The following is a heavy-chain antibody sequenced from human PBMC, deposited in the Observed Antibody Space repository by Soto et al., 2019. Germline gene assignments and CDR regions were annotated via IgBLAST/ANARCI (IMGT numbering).Heavy chain of an antibody. V-gene: IGHV3-33*01. CDR3: ASVQQLCIYYYGMDV. CDR2: IWYDGSNK. J-gene: IGHJ6*02. Sequence: QVQLVESGGGVVQPGRSLRLSCAASGFTFSSYGMHWVRQAPGKGLEWVAVIWYDGSNKYYADSVKGRFTISRDNSKNTLYLQMNSLRAEDTAVYYCASVQQLCIYYYGMDVWGQGTTVTVSS. D-gene: IGHD6-13*01. CDR1: GFTFSSYG.